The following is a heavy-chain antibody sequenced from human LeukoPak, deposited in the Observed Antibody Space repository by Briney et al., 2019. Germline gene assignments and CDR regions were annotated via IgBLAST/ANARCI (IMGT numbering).Heavy chain of an antibody. J-gene: IGHJ4*02. Sequence: SETLSLTYTVSGGSISSYYWSWIRQPPGKGLEWIGYIYYSGTTNYNPSLKSRVTISVDTSKNQFSLKLSSVTAADTAAYYCARGVYIAAAQYGYWGQGTLVTVSS. CDR2: IYYSGTT. CDR3: ARGVYIAAAQYGY. D-gene: IGHD6-13*01. V-gene: IGHV4-59*01. CDR1: GGSISSYY.